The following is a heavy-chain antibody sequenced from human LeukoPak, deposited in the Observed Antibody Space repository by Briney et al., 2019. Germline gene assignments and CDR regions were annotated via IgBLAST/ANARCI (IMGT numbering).Heavy chain of an antibody. J-gene: IGHJ3*01. CDR3: ANLRGGITCCDAFDV. CDR1: GNTLSDLS. CDR2: FEPEDGET. Sequence: ASVKVSCKVSGNTLSDLSIHWVRQAPGKGREWMGGFEPEDGETLYAQKFQGRVTMTEDTSTDTAYMELSSLRSEDTAIYFCANLRGGITCCDAFDVWGQGTVVIVSS. V-gene: IGHV1-24*01. D-gene: IGHD3-10*01.